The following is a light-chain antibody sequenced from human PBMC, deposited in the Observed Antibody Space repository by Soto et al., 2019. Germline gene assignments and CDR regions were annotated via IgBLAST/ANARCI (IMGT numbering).Light chain of an antibody. CDR2: GAS. V-gene: IGKV3D-11*03. J-gene: IGKJ5*01. CDR3: HQRNQ. Sequence: ELLLTQSPATLSLSPGESATLSCRASQSVSHNLDWCQQSPGQAPRLLISGASTRAAGIPARFSGSGSETEFTLTISSVEHEDFAMYYCHQRNQFGQGTRLEIK. CDR1: QSVSHN.